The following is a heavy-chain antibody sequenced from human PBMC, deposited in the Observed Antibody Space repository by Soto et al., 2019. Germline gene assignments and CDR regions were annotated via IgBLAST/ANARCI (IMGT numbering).Heavy chain of an antibody. Sequence: TGGSLRLCCAASGFTFSSYAMHWVRQAPGKGLEWVAVISYDGSNKYYADSVKGRFTISRDNSKNTLYLQMNSLRAEDTAVYYCARDYYYYGMDVWGQGTTVTVSS. V-gene: IGHV3-30-3*01. CDR3: ARDYYYYGMDV. CDR1: GFTFSSYA. CDR2: ISYDGSNK. J-gene: IGHJ6*02.